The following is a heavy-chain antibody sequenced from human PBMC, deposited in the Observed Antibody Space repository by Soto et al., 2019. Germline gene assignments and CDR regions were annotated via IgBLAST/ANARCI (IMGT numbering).Heavy chain of an antibody. CDR2: IWYDGSRK. Sequence: QVQLVESGGGVVQPGGSLRLSCAASGFTFSSYAMHWVRQAPGKGLEWMAGIWYDGSRKHYADSLKGRFTISRDNPKNTLYLEMNSLRVEDTAVYYCARGIHYYESHGYGPGAYWGQGTLVSVSS. CDR3: ARGIHYYESHGYGPGAY. J-gene: IGHJ4*02. CDR1: GFTFSSYA. V-gene: IGHV3-33*01. D-gene: IGHD3-22*01.